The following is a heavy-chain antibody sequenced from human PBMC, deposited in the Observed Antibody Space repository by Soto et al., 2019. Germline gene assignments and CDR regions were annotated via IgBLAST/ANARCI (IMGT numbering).Heavy chain of an antibody. V-gene: IGHV3-23*01. Sequence: EVQLLESGGDLVQPGGSLRLSCAASGLTFSSYAMSWVRQAPGKGLEWVSVISGSGGYTDYADSVKGRFTISRDNSKNTLYLQMKSLRAEDTAVDYCAKRFRGVLLNPEVDWGQGTLVTVSP. CDR2: ISGSGGYT. CDR1: GLTFSSYA. J-gene: IGHJ4*02. CDR3: AKRFRGVLLNPEVD. D-gene: IGHD3-10*01.